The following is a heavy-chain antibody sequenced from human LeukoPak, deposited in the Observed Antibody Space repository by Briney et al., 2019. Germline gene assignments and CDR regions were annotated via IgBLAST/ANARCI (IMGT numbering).Heavy chain of an antibody. Sequence: RPGGSLRLSCAASGFTFDDYGMSWVRQAPGKGLEWVSGINWNGGSTGYADSVKGRFTISRDNAKNSLYLQMNSLRAEDTALYYCARGRYSSSTSCYDRDAFDIWGQGTMVTVSS. CDR2: INWNGGST. CDR1: GFTFDDYG. V-gene: IGHV3-20*04. D-gene: IGHD2-2*01. CDR3: ARGRYSSSTSCYDRDAFDI. J-gene: IGHJ3*02.